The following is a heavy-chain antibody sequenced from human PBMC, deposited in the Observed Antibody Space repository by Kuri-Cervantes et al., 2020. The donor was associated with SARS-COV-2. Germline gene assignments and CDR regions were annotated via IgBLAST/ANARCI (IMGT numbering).Heavy chain of an antibody. CDR3: ARGRGYWLPADPIDY. Sequence: ASVKVSCKASGYTFTNYDINWVRQATGQGLEWMGWMNPNSGNTGYAQKFQGRVTMTRNTSISTAYMELSSLRSEDTAVYYCARGRGYWLPADPIDYWGQGTLVTVSS. CDR2: MNPNSGNT. D-gene: IGHD3-9*01. J-gene: IGHJ4*02. CDR1: GYTFTNYD. V-gene: IGHV1-8*02.